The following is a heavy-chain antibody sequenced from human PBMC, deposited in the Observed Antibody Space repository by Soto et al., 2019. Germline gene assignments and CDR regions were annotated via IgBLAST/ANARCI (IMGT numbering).Heavy chain of an antibody. J-gene: IGHJ4*02. V-gene: IGHV3-30*03. Sequence: PGGSLRLSCAASGFTFSSYGMHWVRQAPGKGLEWVAVISYDGSNKYYADSVKGRFTISRDNAMNTLYVQMNSLRAEDTAVYYCASGASSKIDYWGQGTLVTVSS. CDR3: ASGASSKIDY. D-gene: IGHD6-13*01. CDR2: ISYDGSNK. CDR1: GFTFSSYG.